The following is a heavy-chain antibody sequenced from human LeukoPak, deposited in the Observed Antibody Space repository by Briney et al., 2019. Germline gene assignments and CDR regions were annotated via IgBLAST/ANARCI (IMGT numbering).Heavy chain of an antibody. CDR3: ARNAPYYYGSGAKDGCYYYGMDV. Sequence: PSETLSLTCAVYGGSFSGYYWSRIRPRPGNGLECSGEINHSGSINYNPSLKSRVSISVDTSKNQFSLKLSSVTAADTAVYYCARNAPYYYGSGAKDGCYYYGMDVWGQGTTVTVSS. D-gene: IGHD3-10*01. V-gene: IGHV4-34*01. CDR1: GGSFSGYY. J-gene: IGHJ6*02. CDR2: INHSGSI.